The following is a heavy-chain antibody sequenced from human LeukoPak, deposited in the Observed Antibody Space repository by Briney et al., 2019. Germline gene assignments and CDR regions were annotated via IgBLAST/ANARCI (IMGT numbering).Heavy chain of an antibody. Sequence: PGGSLRLSCAASGFAFTNAWMNWVRQAPGKGLEWVSRIKSKTDGGTADYAAPVKGRFTISRDDSKNTLYLQMNSLKTEDTAVYYCTTADSSGRFLIDYWGQGTLVTVSS. D-gene: IGHD3-22*01. CDR3: TTADSSGRFLIDY. V-gene: IGHV3-15*07. CDR2: IKSKTDGGTA. CDR1: GFAFTNAW. J-gene: IGHJ4*02.